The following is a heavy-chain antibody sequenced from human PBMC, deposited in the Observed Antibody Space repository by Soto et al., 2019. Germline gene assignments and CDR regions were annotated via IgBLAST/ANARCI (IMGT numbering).Heavy chain of an antibody. V-gene: IGHV1-69*01. CDR3: ARSQGGSSSLDIYYYYYYGMDV. Sequence: QVQLVQSGAEVKKPGSSVKVSCKAPGGTFSTYAISWVRQAPGQGLEWMGGVIPIFGTPKYAQKFQGRVTITADESTSTGYMVRRSLRSEDTSVYYCARSQGGSSSLDIYYYYYYGMDVWGQGTTVTVSS. D-gene: IGHD2-15*01. CDR1: GGTFSTYA. J-gene: IGHJ6*02. CDR2: VIPIFGTP.